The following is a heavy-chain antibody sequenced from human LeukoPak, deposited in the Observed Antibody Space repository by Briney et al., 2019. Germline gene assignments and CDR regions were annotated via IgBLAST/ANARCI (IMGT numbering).Heavy chain of an antibody. D-gene: IGHD3-10*01. J-gene: IGHJ4*02. CDR2: INHSGST. CDR1: GGSFSGYY. CDR3: ARGGAGSPGGYFDY. V-gene: IGHV4-34*01. Sequence: TPSETLSLTCAVYGGSFSGYYWSWIRQPPGKGLEWIGEINHSGSTNYYPSLKSRVSISVDTSKNHFSLKLSSVTAADTAVYYCARGGAGSPGGYFDYWGQGTLVTVSS.